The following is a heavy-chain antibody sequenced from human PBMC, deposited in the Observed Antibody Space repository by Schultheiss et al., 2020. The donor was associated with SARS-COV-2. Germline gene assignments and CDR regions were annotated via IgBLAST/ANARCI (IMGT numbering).Heavy chain of an antibody. CDR3: ARPSSYGFVGAFDI. V-gene: IGHV4-59*08. J-gene: IGHJ3*02. CDR2: IYYSGST. CDR1: GGSFSGYY. Sequence: SETLSLTCAVYGGSFSGYYWSWIRQPPGKGLEWIGYIYYSGSTNYNPSLKSRVTISVDTSKNQFSLKLSSVTAADTAVYYCARPSSYGFVGAFDIWGQGTMVTVSS. D-gene: IGHD5-18*01.